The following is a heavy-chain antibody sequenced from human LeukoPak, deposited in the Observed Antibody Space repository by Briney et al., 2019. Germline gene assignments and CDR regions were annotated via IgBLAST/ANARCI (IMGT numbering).Heavy chain of an antibody. D-gene: IGHD3-3*01. CDR3: ARSAHYDFWSGHSQEFDP. CDR2: INPSGGST. J-gene: IGHJ5*02. Sequence: ASVKVSCKASGYTFTSYYMHWVQQAPGQGLEWMGIINPSGGSTSYAQKFQGRVTMTRDTSTSTVYMELSSLRSEDTAVYYCARSAHYDFWSGHSQEFDPWGQGTLVTVSS. CDR1: GYTFTSYY. V-gene: IGHV1-46*01.